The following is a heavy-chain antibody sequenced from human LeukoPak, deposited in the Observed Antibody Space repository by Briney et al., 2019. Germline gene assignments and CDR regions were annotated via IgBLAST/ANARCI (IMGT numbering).Heavy chain of an antibody. CDR2: ISAYNGNT. D-gene: IGHD3-22*01. Sequence: GASVKVSCKASGYTFTSYGISWVRQAPGQGLEWMGWISAYNGNTNYAQKLQGRVTMTTDTSTSTAYMELRSLRSDDTAVYYCARTAGAYYYDSSGLDYWGQGTLVTVSS. J-gene: IGHJ4*02. V-gene: IGHV1-18*01. CDR3: ARTAGAYYYDSSGLDY. CDR1: GYTFTSYG.